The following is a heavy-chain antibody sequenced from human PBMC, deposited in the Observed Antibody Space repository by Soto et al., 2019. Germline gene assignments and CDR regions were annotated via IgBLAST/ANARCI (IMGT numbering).Heavy chain of an antibody. Sequence: PGGSVRLSCAASGFSFGTFVMTWFRQAPGGGLEWVASITDSGYTASYAETVEGRFTVSRDNSKNKLHLQMNDLRAEDTATYYCAKNGQWLATPPEAWGQGTLVTVSS. J-gene: IGHJ4*02. CDR1: GFSFGTFV. CDR3: AKNGQWLATPPEA. D-gene: IGHD6-19*01. V-gene: IGHV3-23*01. CDR2: ITDSGYTA.